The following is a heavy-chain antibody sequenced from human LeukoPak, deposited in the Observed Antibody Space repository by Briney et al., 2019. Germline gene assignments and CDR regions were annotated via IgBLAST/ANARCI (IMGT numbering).Heavy chain of an antibody. CDR3: ARGRSSSGSMNEY. CDR2: ISSSSSYT. V-gene: IGHV3-21*01. J-gene: IGHJ4*02. Sequence: PGGSLRLSCAASGFTFSSYSMNWVRQAPGKGLEWVSSISSSSSYTYYAASVKGRFTISRDNAKNPLYLQMNSLRAEDTAVYYCARGRSSSGSMNEYWGQGTLVTVSS. CDR1: GFTFSSYS. D-gene: IGHD3-10*01.